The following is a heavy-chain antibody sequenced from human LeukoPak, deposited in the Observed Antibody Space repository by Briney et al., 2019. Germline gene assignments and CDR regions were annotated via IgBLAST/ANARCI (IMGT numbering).Heavy chain of an antibody. CDR1: GFTFSSYW. J-gene: IGHJ4*02. Sequence: GGSLTLSCAASGFTFSSYWMHWVRHVPGKGLVWVSRINSDGSKTRYADFVKGRFTISRDNAKNTLYLQMNSLRAEDTAVYYCARDLELVYYDSSGYDYWGQGTLVIVSS. D-gene: IGHD3-22*01. CDR3: ARDLELVYYDSSGYDY. V-gene: IGHV3-74*01. CDR2: INSDGSKT.